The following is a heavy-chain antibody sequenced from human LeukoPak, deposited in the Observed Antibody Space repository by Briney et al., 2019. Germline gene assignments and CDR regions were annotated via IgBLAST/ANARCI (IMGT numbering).Heavy chain of an antibody. Sequence: SETLSLTCTVSGGSISSYYWSWVRQPPGKGLVWIGYIYYSGSTNYNPSLKSRVTISVDTSKNQFSLKLSSVTAADTAVYYCARGPYDSSGYYPDYWGQGTLVTVSS. CDR3: ARGPYDSSGYYPDY. V-gene: IGHV4-59*01. CDR2: IYYSGST. J-gene: IGHJ4*02. CDR1: GGSISSYY. D-gene: IGHD3-22*01.